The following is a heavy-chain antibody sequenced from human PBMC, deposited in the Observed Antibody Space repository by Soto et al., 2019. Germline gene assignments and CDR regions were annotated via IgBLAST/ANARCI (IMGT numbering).Heavy chain of an antibody. J-gene: IGHJ4*02. V-gene: IGHV4-30-4*01. CDR1: GGSISSGDYY. CDR3: AKGGGSYRTLTFDY. D-gene: IGHD1-26*01. CDR2: ISYSGST. Sequence: QVQLQESGPGLLKPSQTLSLTCTVPGGSISSGDYYWSWIRQPPGKGLEWIGYISYSGSTYYNPSLKSRVIVSGDTSKNQFSPKLSTVTAADTVVYDCAKGGGSYRTLTFDYWGQGTLVTGSS.